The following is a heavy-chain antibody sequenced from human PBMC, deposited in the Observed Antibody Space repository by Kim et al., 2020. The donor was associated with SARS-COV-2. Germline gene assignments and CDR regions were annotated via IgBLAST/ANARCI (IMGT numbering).Heavy chain of an antibody. CDR1: GGSISSSSYY. D-gene: IGHD6-19*01. J-gene: IGHJ6*02. Sequence: SETLSLTCTVSGGSISSSSYYWGWIRQPPGKGLEWIGSIYYTGSTYYNPSLKSRVTISVDTSKNQFSLRLSSVTAADTALYYCARHISSGWRFTIGYYGMDVWGQGTTVTVSS. CDR3: ARHISSGWRFTIGYYGMDV. V-gene: IGHV4-39*01. CDR2: IYYTGST.